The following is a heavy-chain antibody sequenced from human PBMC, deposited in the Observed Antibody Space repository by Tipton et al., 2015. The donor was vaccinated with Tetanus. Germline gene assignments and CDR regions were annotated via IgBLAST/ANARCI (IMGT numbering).Heavy chain of an antibody. V-gene: IGHV3-33*01. J-gene: IGHJ4*02. Sequence: SLRLSCAASGFIFSSYGIHWVRQAPGTGLERVAVSWYDGTDKYYADFVKGRFTISRVNTKNPLYLQMNSLRAEDTAVFYCAREADCSGASCFPGDFDNWGQGTQVTVSS. CDR1: GFIFSSYG. CDR2: SWYDGTDK. CDR3: AREADCSGASCFPGDFDN. D-gene: IGHD2-15*01.